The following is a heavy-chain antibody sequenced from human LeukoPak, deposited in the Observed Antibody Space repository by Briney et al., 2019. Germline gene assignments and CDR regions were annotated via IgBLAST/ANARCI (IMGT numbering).Heavy chain of an antibody. V-gene: IGHV3-74*01. CDR1: GLPFANTW. J-gene: IGHJ4*02. CDR3: AIGGTYGSGS. CDR2: INNDGSTT. D-gene: IGHD3-10*01. Sequence: GGSLRLSCAASGLPFANTWMHWVRHAPGKGLVWVSLINNDGSTTNYADSVKGRFTISRDNAKNTVYLQMNSLRAEDTAVYYCAIGGTYGSGSWGQGTLVTVSS.